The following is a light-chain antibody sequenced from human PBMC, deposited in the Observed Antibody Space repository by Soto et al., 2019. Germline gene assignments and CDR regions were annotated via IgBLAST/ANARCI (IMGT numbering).Light chain of an antibody. CDR3: LLSSSGARPV. CDR1: TGAVTNTHY. Sequence: QAVVTQEPSLTVSPGGTVTLTCGSSTGAVTNTHYPYWFQQKPGQAPTTLIYGISNKHSWTPARFSGSLLGGKAALTLSGAQPEDEADYYCLLSSSGARPVFGGGTKLTVL. V-gene: IGLV7-46*01. J-gene: IGLJ2*01. CDR2: GIS.